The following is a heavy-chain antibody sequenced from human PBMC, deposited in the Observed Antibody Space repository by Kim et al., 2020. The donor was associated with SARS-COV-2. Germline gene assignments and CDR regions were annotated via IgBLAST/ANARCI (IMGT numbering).Heavy chain of an antibody. Sequence: SETLSLTCTVSGASVTSSSVVWWGGGRTGGKGLEWIASFVYSGSTYYNPSLNSRVATSVDTSKNQFSLKLSSVTAADTAIYYCARHPPWAADKGGFDPWGQGSLVTVSS. J-gene: IGHJ5*02. CDR3: ARHPPWAADKGGFDP. CDR1: GASVTSSSVV. D-gene: IGHD6-13*01. V-gene: IGHV4-39*01. CDR2: FVYSGST.